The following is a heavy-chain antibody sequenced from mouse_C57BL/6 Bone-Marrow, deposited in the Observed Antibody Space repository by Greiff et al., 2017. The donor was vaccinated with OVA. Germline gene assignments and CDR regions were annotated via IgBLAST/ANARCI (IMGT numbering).Heavy chain of an antibody. CDR2: IDPSDSYT. Sequence: QVHVQQPGAELVMPGASVKLSCKASGYNFNSYWMHWVKQRPGQGLEWIGEIDPSDSYTHYNQKFKGKATLTVDKSSSTAYMQLSSLTSEDSAVYYCRRSGDAHFDYWGQGTTVTVSA. D-gene: IGHD2-13*01. CDR1: GYNFNSYW. CDR3: RRSGDAHFDY. J-gene: IGHJ2*01. V-gene: IGHV1-69*01.